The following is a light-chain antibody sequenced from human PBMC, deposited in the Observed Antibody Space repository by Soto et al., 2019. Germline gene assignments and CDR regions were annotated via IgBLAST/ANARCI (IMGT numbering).Light chain of an antibody. J-gene: IGKJ1*01. V-gene: IGKV3-15*01. CDR3: QQYNDWPS. Sequence: EIVMTQSPATLSVSPGERATLSCRASQSVSSNLAWYQQKPGQAPGLLIYGASTRATGAPARFSGSGSGTEFTLTISSLQSEDCAVYYWQQYNDWPSFGQGTKVEIK. CDR1: QSVSSN. CDR2: GAS.